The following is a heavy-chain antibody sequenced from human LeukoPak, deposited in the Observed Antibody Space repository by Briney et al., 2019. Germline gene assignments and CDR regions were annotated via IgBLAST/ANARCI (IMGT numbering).Heavy chain of an antibody. J-gene: IGHJ4*02. CDR1: GFTFSSYS. CDR3: AKGLDIVATIQGY. V-gene: IGHV3-21*01. Sequence: GGSLRLSCAASGFTFSSYSMNWVRQAPGKGLEWVSSISSSSSYIYYADSVKGRFTISRDNSKNTLYLQMNSLRAEDTAVYYCAKGLDIVATIQGYWGQGTLVTVSS. D-gene: IGHD5-12*01. CDR2: ISSSSSYI.